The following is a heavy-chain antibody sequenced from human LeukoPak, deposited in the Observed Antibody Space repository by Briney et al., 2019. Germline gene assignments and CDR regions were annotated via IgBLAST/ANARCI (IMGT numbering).Heavy chain of an antibody. J-gene: IGHJ3*02. D-gene: IGHD4-17*01. V-gene: IGHV3-33*08. CDR1: GFTFSSYA. Sequence: GGSLRLSCAASGFTFSSYAMSWVRQAPGKGLEWVAVIWYDGSIKNYADSVKGRFTISRDNAKNSLYLQMNSLRAEDTAVYYCARDHDYGDAGLDAFDIWGQGTMVTVSS. CDR3: ARDHDYGDAGLDAFDI. CDR2: IWYDGSIK.